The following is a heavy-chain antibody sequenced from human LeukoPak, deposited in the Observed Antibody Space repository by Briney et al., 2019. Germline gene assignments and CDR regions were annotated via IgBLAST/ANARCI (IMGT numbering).Heavy chain of an antibody. J-gene: IGHJ6*02. V-gene: IGHV4-59*01. CDR3: SRGRSPGLWA. D-gene: IGHD3-16*01. CDR1: GGSIGTDH. Sequence: KSSETLSLTCTISGGSIGTDHWTWIRQPPGKGLDWIGYAYYNGNTNYNPSLNSRVTISVDTSNNQFSLRLTSVTPAATAVFYCSRGRSPGLWAWCQGTTVMVS. CDR2: AYYNGNT.